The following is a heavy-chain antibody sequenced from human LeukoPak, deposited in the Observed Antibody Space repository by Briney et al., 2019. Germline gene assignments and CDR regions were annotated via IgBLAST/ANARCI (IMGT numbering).Heavy chain of an antibody. CDR1: GGSISSSSYY. Sequence: SGTLSLTCTVSGGSISSSSYYWGWIRQPPGKGLEWIGSIYYSGSTYYNPSLKSRVTISVDTSKNQFSLKLSSVTAADTAVYYCARVVDYYGSGSSSPGWYFDYWGQGTLVTVSS. J-gene: IGHJ4*02. D-gene: IGHD3-10*01. CDR3: ARVVDYYGSGSSSPGWYFDY. CDR2: IYYSGST. V-gene: IGHV4-39*07.